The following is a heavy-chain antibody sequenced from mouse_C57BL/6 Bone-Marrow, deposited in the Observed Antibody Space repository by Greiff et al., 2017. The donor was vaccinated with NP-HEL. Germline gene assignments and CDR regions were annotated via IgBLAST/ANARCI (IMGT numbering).Heavy chain of an antibody. CDR3: ARCYYGSDY. J-gene: IGHJ2*01. CDR1: GFTFSSYT. Sequence: EVMLVESGGGLVKPGGSLKLSCAASGFTFSSYTMSWVRQTPEKRLEWVATISGGGGNTYYPDSVKGRFTISRDNAKNTLYLQMSSRRSEDTALYYCARCYYGSDYWGQGTTLTVSS. CDR2: ISGGGGNT. V-gene: IGHV5-9*01. D-gene: IGHD1-1*01.